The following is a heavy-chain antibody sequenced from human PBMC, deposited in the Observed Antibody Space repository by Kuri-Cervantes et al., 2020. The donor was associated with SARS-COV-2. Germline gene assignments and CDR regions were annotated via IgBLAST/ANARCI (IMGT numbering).Heavy chain of an antibody. CDR1: GGSISSDY. CDR2: VSYGGST. V-gene: IGHV4-59*01. D-gene: IGHD6-13*01. J-gene: IGHJ6*02. CDR3: ARDRYSSSFSYYYYGMDV. Sequence: SETLSLTCTVSGGSISSDYWSWIRQPPGKGLEWIGYVSYGGSTNYNSSLKSRVTISAVTSKNQFSLKLSSVTAADTAVYYCARDRYSSSFSYYYYGMDVWGQGTTVTVSS.